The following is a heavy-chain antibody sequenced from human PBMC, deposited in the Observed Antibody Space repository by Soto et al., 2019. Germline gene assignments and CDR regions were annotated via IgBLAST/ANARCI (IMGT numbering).Heavy chain of an antibody. CDR2: MSYDGISK. D-gene: IGHD3-9*01. Sequence: GGSRLSCAASGFTFSSYAMHWVRQAPGKGLEWVAVMSYDGISKHYADSVKGRFSISRDDSENTLYVQMNSLRAEDTAVYYCAKDGYLDTYYFDYWGQGTLVTVSS. CDR1: GFTFSSYA. V-gene: IGHV3-30-3*01. CDR3: AKDGYLDTYYFDY. J-gene: IGHJ4*02.